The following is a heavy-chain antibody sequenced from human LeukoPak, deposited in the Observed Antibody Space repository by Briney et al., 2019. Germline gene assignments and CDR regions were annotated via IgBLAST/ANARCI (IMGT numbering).Heavy chain of an antibody. J-gene: IGHJ4*02. CDR3: ATDKEVVPSATYSDY. CDR2: INPSGGST. D-gene: IGHD2-2*01. Sequence: GASVKVSCKASGYTFTSYYIHWVRQAPGQGLEWMGIINPSGGSTRYPQKFQGRVTMTRDTSTSTVYMEVSSLRSEDTAVYYCATDKEVVPSATYSDYWGQGTLVTVSS. V-gene: IGHV1-46*01. CDR1: GYTFTSYY.